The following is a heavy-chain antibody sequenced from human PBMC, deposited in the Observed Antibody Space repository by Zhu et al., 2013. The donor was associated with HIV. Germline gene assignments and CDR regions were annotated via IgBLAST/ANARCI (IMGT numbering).Heavy chain of an antibody. D-gene: IGHD6-6*01. V-gene: IGHV1-69*01. Sequence: QVQLVQSGAEVKKPGSSVKVSCKASGGTFSSYAISWVRQAPGQGLEWMGGIIPIFGTANYAQKFQGRVTITADESTSTAYMELSRLTSDDTAVYYCARGPLAAARPILDSWGQGTLVTVSS. CDR2: IIPIFGTA. J-gene: IGHJ4*02. CDR3: ARGPLAAARPILDS. CDR1: GGTFSSYA.